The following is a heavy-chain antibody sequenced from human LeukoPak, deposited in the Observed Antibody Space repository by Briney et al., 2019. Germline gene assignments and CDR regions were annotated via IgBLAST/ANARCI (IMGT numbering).Heavy chain of an antibody. D-gene: IGHD2-2*01. CDR2: ISGSGGST. J-gene: IGHJ6*04. CDR1: GFTFSSYA. Sequence: GGSLRLSCAASGFTFSSYAMSWVRQAPGKGLEWVSAISGSGGSTYYADSVKGRFTISRDNAKNSLYLQMNSLRAEDTAVYYCARIFREYCSSTSCYWPNYYYYGMDVWGKGTTVTVSS. CDR3: ARIFREYCSSTSCYWPNYYYYGMDV. V-gene: IGHV3-23*01.